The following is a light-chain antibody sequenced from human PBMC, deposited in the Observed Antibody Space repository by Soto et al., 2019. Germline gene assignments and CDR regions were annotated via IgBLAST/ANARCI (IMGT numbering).Light chain of an antibody. CDR2: ANS. CDR1: SSNIGAGYE. V-gene: IGLV1-40*01. Sequence: QSVLTQPPSVSGAPGQRVTISCTGSSSNIGAGYEVHWYQQLPGTAPKLIIYANSKRPTGVPDRFSGSKSGTSASLAITGLQAEDEADYYCCTSYEGGARYVFGTGTKLTVL. CDR3: CTSYEGGARYV. J-gene: IGLJ1*01.